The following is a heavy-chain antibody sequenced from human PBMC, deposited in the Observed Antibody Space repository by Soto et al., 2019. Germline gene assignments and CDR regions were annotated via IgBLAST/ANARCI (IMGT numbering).Heavy chain of an antibody. J-gene: IGHJ4*01. CDR2: ISHDGSKQ. D-gene: IGHD4-17*01. V-gene: IGHV3-30*03. CDR3: AGQSPGDYDASFDH. CDR1: GFPFSTYS. Sequence: GGSLIVSCGGSGFPFSTYSMHWVRQAPGKGLEWVAVISHDGSKQHYGDSVKGRFTISRDDSKNTVFLQMNSLRSEDTAVYYCAGQSPGDYDASFDHWGHGTLVTVSS.